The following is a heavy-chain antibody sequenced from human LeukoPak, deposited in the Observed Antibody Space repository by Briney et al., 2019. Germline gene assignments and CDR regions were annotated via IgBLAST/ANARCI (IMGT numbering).Heavy chain of an antibody. CDR1: GGSFSGYY. D-gene: IGHD2-15*01. Sequence: SETPSLTCAVYGGSFSGYYWSWIRQPPGKGLEWIGEINHSGSTNYNPSLKSRVTISVDTSKNQFSLKLSSVTAADAAVYYCARGKVVVAASFWFDPWGQGTLVTVSS. CDR3: ARGKVVVAASFWFDP. CDR2: INHSGST. V-gene: IGHV4-34*01. J-gene: IGHJ5*02.